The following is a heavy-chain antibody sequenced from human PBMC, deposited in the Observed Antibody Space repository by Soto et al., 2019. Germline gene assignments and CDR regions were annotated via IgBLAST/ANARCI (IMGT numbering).Heavy chain of an antibody. V-gene: IGHV4-59*02. Sequence: QVHLQESGPGRVRPSETLSLTCSVSGGSVYDFYWNCLRQSPGKGLEWIGNIYNTGTTNYNPSLRSRATISIDTSKNQFSLQLKSVTAADSAMYFCARGHGIYVRFDFWGQGALVSVSS. CDR3: ARGHGIYVRFDF. J-gene: IGHJ4*02. D-gene: IGHD3-9*01. CDR2: IYNTGTT. CDR1: GGSVYDFY.